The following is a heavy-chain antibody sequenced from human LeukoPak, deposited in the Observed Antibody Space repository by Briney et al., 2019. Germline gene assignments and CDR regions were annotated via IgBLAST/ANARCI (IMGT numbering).Heavy chain of an antibody. CDR2: INPNSGGT. V-gene: IGHV1-2*02. J-gene: IGHJ5*02. D-gene: IGHD5-12*01. CDR1: GYTFTGYY. CDR3: ARGVGGYDS. Sequence: ASVKVSCKASGYTFTGYYMHWVRQAPGQGLEWMGWINPNSGGTNYAQKFQGRVAMTTDTSISTAYMELSRLRSDDTAVCYCARGVGGYDSWGQGTLVTVSS.